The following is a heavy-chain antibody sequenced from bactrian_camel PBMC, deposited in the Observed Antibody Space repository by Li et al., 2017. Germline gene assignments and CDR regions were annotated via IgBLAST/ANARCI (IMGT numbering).Heavy chain of an antibody. J-gene: IGHJ4*01. CDR1: GFTFSSYW. CDR2: INGGGGTT. CDR3: ATETLGYANNY. Sequence: QLVESGGGLVQPGGSLRLPCAASGFTFSSYWMYWVRQAPGKGLEWVSTINGGGGTTYYADSVKGRFTISRDNAKNTVYLQMNSLKPEDTAVYYCATETLGYANNYWGQGTQVTVS. V-gene: IGHV3S25*01. D-gene: IGHD3*01.